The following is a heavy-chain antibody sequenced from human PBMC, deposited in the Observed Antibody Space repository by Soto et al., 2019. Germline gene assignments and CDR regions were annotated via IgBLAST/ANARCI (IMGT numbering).Heavy chain of an antibody. D-gene: IGHD3-3*01. V-gene: IGHV3-30*18. J-gene: IGHJ6*02. CDR2: ISYDGSNK. CDR1: GFTFSSYG. Sequence: QVQLVESGGGVVQPGRSLRLSCAASGFTFSSYGMHWVRHAPGKGLEWVAVISYDGSNKYYADSVKGRFTISRDNSKNTLYLQMNSLRAEDTAVYYCAKDLSGWSGWEYYYYYGMDVWGQGTTVTVSS. CDR3: AKDLSGWSGWEYYYYYGMDV.